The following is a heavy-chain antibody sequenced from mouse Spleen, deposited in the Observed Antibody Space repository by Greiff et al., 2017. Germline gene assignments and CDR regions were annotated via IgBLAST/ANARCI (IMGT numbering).Heavy chain of an antibody. CDR3: ARSGGNYVGFAY. D-gene: IGHD2-1*01. V-gene: IGHV1-64*01. CDR2: IHPNSGST. CDR1: GYTFTSYW. J-gene: IGHJ3*01. Sequence: QVQLKQPGAELVKPGASVKLSCKASGYTFTSYWMHWVKQRPGQGLEWIGMIHPNSGSTNYNEKFKSKATLTVDKSSSTAYMQLSSLTSEDSAVYYCARSGGNYVGFAYWGQGTLVTVSA.